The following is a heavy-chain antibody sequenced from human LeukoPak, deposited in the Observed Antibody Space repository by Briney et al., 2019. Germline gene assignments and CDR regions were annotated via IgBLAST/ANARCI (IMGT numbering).Heavy chain of an antibody. Sequence: GGSLRLSCAASGFTFSSYSMNWVRQAPGKGLEWVSYISSSSSTIYYADSVKGRFTISRDNAKNSLYLQMNSLRAEDTAVYYCASPGGFFDYWGQGTLVTVSS. V-gene: IGHV3-48*01. J-gene: IGHJ4*02. CDR3: ASPGGFFDY. CDR1: GFTFSSYS. CDR2: ISSSSSTI.